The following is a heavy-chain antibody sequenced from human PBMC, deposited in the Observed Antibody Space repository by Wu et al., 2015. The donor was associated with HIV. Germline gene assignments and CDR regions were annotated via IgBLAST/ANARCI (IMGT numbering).Heavy chain of an antibody. Sequence: QVQLVQSGAEVKKPGASVKVSCKASGYTFTSYGISWVRQAPGQGLEWMGWISAYNGNTNYAQKLQGRVTMTTDTSTSTAYMELRSLRSDDTAVYYCARGVLGEYYGSGSYAFDIWGQGTMVTVSS. D-gene: IGHD3-10*01. CDR3: ARGVLGEYYGSGSYAFDI. CDR1: GYTFTSYG. V-gene: IGHV1-18*01. CDR2: ISAYNGNT. J-gene: IGHJ3*02.